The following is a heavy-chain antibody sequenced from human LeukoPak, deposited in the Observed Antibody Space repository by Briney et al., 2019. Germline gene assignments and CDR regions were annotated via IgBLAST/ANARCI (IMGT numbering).Heavy chain of an antibody. CDR2: IYSGGST. J-gene: IGHJ4*02. D-gene: IGHD6-19*01. CDR1: GFTFTNYA. Sequence: GGSLRLSCEASGFTFTNYAMAWVRQAPGKGLEWVSVIYSGGSTYYADSVKGRFTISRDNSKNTLYLQMNSLRAEDTAVYYCASSKWLNSVAGTGLDYWGQGTLVTVSS. CDR3: ASSKWLNSVAGTGLDY. V-gene: IGHV3-53*01.